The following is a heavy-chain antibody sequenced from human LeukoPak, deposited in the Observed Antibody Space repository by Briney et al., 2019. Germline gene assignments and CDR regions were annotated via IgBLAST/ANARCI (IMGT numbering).Heavy chain of an antibody. Sequence: SETLSLTCAVYGGSFSGYYWSWIRQPPGKGLEWIGEINHSGSTNYNPSLKSRVTISVDTSKNQFSLKLSSVTAADTAVYYCARVKKKYYYGSGSFDPWGQGILVTVSS. CDR2: INHSGST. V-gene: IGHV4-34*01. D-gene: IGHD3-10*01. J-gene: IGHJ5*02. CDR3: ARVKKKYYYGSGSFDP. CDR1: GGSFSGYY.